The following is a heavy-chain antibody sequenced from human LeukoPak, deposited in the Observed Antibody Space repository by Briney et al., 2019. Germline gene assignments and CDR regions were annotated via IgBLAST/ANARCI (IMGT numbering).Heavy chain of an antibody. CDR3: ARENRGSGSYTYYFDY. CDR1: GGSISSGGYY. CDR2: IYHSGST. J-gene: IGHJ4*02. V-gene: IGHV4-30-2*01. Sequence: PSQTLSLTCTVSGGSISSGGYYWSWIRQPPGKGLEWIGYIYHSGSTYYNPSLKSRVTISVDRSKNQFSLKLSSVTAADTAVYYCARENRGSGSYTYYFDYWGQGTLVTVSS. D-gene: IGHD3-10*01.